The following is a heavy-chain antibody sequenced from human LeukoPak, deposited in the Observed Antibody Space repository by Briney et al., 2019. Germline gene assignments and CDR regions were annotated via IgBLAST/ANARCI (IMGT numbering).Heavy chain of an antibody. CDR1: GDTITSCDVY. Sequence: SETLSVTRSVSGDTITSCDVYWIWIPQSPGKGRQGIGYIFFTGSNYYNPSLGSRFTISLEAPKNQFHLRLNSVSAADTAVYYCARGDYTVMAGRPFVLWGRGALVTVSS. D-gene: IGHD6-19*01. CDR2: IFFTGSN. J-gene: IGHJ4*02. V-gene: IGHV4-30-4*01. CDR3: ARGDYTVMAGRPFVL.